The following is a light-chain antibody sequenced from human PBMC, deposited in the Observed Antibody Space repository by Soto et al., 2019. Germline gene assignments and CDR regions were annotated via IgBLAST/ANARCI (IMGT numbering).Light chain of an antibody. Sequence: QTVVTQEPSLTVSPGGTVTLTCASSTGAVTSGYYPNWFQQKPGQAPRAPIYSTSNKHSWTPARFSGSLLGGKPALTLSGVQPEDEAEYYCLLYYGGAVVFGGGTKLTVL. V-gene: IGLV7-43*01. CDR2: STS. CDR3: LLYYGGAVV. J-gene: IGLJ2*01. CDR1: TGAVTSGYY.